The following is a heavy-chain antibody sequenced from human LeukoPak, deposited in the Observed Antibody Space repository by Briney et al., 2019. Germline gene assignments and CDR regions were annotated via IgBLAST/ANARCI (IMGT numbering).Heavy chain of an antibody. CDR1: GFTFSSYA. CDR2: ISYDGSNK. V-gene: IGHV3-30-3*01. CDR3: ARGLPNYYGMDV. J-gene: IGHJ6*02. Sequence: GGSLRLSCAAAGFTFSSYAMHWVRQAPGKGLEWVAVISYDGSNKYYADSVKGRFTISRDNAKNTVYLQMNSLRTEDTAVYYCARGLPNYYGMDVWGQGTTVTVSS.